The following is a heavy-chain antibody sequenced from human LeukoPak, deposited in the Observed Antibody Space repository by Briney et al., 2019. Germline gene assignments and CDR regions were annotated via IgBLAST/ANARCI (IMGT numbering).Heavy chain of an antibody. CDR1: GYTFTVHF. CDR3: ARDNKLGSSFGYDY. Sequence: ASLRVSCKTSGYTFTVHFIHWVRQAPGQGLEWMGWVNPNTGDTDYAQKFQGRATMIRDTSMSTVYMALSRLTSDDTAVYYCARDNKLGSSFGYDYWGQGTLVTVSS. D-gene: IGHD5-18*01. V-gene: IGHV1-2*02. CDR2: VNPNTGDT. J-gene: IGHJ4*02.